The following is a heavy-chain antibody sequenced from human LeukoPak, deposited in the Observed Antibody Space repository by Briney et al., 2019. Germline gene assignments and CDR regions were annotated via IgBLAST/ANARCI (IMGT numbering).Heavy chain of an antibody. J-gene: IGHJ4*02. V-gene: IGHV1-3*01. CDR3: ARGFWNRGTWGPYYFDY. Sequence: GASVKVSCKASGYTFTNHAMQWVRQAPGQRLEWMGWINAGNGNTKYSQNFQGRFIITRDTSAGTVYMGLSSLRSEDTAVYYCARGFWNRGTWGPYYFDYWGQGTLVTVPS. CDR2: INAGNGNT. CDR1: GYTFTNHA. D-gene: IGHD3-3*01.